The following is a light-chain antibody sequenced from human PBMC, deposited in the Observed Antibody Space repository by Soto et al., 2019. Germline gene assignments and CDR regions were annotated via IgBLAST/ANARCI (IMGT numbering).Light chain of an antibody. J-gene: IGKJ1*01. V-gene: IGKV1-39*01. CDR3: QQSFVPPRT. Sequence: DIQMTQSPSSLSASVGDRVTITCRGSQSVSSYLNWYQQKPGKAPKVLIYAASALQSGVPARFSGSGYGTDFTLTIDSLQPEDFATYYCQQSFVPPRTFGQGTKVEIK. CDR1: QSVSSY. CDR2: AAS.